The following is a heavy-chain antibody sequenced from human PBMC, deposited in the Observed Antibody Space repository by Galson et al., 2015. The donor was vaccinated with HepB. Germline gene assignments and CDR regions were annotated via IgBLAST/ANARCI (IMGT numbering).Heavy chain of an antibody. J-gene: IGHJ4*02. CDR1: ACTYNSHS. V-gene: IGHV3-30*18. D-gene: IGHD3-3*01. CDR2: ISYDGSNK. Sequence: SLRLYCAASACTYNSHSMHWVRQAPGKGLEWVAVISYDGSNKCYADSVKGRFTISRDNSKNTLYLQMNSLRAEDTAVYYCAKDQAIFGVVKNPFPIDYWGQGTLVTVSS. CDR3: AKDQAIFGVVKNPFPIDY.